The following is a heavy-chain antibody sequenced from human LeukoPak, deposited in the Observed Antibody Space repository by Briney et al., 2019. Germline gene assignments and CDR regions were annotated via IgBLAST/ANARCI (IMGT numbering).Heavy chain of an antibody. V-gene: IGHV3-21*01. J-gene: IGHJ4*02. D-gene: IGHD5-24*01. CDR3: ARVAGEMATMRDWGFDY. CDR2: ISSSSSYI. Sequence: PGGSLRLSCAPSGFTFSSYSMNWVRPAPGKGLEWVSSISSSSSYIYYADSVKGRFTISRDNAKNSLYLQMNSLRAEDTAVYYCARVAGEMATMRDWGFDYWGQGTLVTVSS. CDR1: GFTFSSYS.